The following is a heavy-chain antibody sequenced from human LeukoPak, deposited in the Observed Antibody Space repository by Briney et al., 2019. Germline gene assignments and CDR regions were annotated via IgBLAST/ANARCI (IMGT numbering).Heavy chain of an antibody. Sequence: GGSLRLSCAASGFTFTTYWMSWVRQAPGKGLEWVANINQDGSEKYCVDSMKGRFTISRDNTKNSLYLQMNSLRAEDTAVYYCARDKIVGATTGPYFDLWGRGTLVTVSS. CDR1: GFTFTTYW. CDR2: INQDGSEK. J-gene: IGHJ2*01. D-gene: IGHD1-26*01. V-gene: IGHV3-7*01. CDR3: ARDKIVGATTGPYFDL.